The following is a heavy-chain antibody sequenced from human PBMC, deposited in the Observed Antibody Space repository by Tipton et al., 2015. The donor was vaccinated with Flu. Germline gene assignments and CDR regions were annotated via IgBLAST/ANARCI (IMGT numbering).Heavy chain of an antibody. J-gene: IGHJ4*02. V-gene: IGHV1-69*18. D-gene: IGHD7-27*01. CDR3: AKTVEY. CDR1: GHNFMFSDYY. Sequence: QLVQSGAEVKKPGASVKVSCKASGHNFMFSDYYLHWVRQAPGQGLEWMGRIIPIFGTANYAQKFQGRVTITADESTSTAYMELNSLRADDTAVYFCAKTVEYWAQGTLVTVSS. CDR2: IIPIFGTA.